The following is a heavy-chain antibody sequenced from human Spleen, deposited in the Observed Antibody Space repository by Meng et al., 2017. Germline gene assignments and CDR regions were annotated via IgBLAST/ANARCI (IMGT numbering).Heavy chain of an antibody. CDR3: ALNMVTTTPLFQH. CDR2: ISYDGSNK. Sequence: GGSLRLSCAASGFTFSSYAMHWVRQAPGKGLEWVAVISYDGSNKYYADSVKGRFTISRDNAKNSLFLQMNSLRAEDTAVYYCALNMVTTTPLFQHWGQGTLVTVSS. CDR1: GFTFSSYA. V-gene: IGHV3-30*07. D-gene: IGHD4-17*01. J-gene: IGHJ1*01.